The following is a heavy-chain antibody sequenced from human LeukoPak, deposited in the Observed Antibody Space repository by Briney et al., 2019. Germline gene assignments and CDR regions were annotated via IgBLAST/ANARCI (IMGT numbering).Heavy chain of an antibody. J-gene: IGHJ4*02. D-gene: IGHD1-7*01. CDR3: AKLSSAGTTDY. CDR2: TSGSGGST. CDR1: GFTFSSYA. V-gene: IGHV3-23*01. Sequence: GGSLRLSCAASGFTFSSYAMSWVRQAPGEGLEWVSATSGSGGSTYYADSVKGRFTISRDNSKNTLYLQMNSLRAEDTAVYYCAKLSSAGTTDYWGQGTLVTVSS.